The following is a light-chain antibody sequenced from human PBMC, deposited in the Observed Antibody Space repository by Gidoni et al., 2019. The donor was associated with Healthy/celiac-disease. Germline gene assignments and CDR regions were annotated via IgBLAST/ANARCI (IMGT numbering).Light chain of an antibody. Sequence: DIQMPHSPSSLSASVGDRVTITCRASQSISSFLNCYQQKPVKAPNLLIYAASSVQSVVHSRCSGSGSGTDFITIIRRLQHEDVASYYWQQSYTTPLTFGGGTKLEIK. J-gene: IGKJ4*01. CDR3: QQSYTTPLT. CDR2: AAS. CDR1: QSISSF. V-gene: IGKV1-39*01.